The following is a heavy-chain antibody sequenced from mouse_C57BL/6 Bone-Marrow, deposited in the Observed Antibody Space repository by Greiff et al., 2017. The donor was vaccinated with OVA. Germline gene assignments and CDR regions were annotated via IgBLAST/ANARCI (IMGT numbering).Heavy chain of an antibody. CDR3: ARHDYPWFAY. V-gene: IGHV14-4*01. Sequence: VQLQQSGAELVRPGASVKLSCTASGFNIKDDYMHWVKQRPEQGLEWIGWIDPENGDTEYASKFQGKATITADTSSNTAYLQLSSLTSEDTAVYYCARHDYPWFAYWGQGTLVTVSA. J-gene: IGHJ3*01. D-gene: IGHD2-4*01. CDR2: IDPENGDT. CDR1: GFNIKDDY.